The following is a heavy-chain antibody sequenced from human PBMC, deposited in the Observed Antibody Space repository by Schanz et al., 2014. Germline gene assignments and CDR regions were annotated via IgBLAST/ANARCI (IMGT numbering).Heavy chain of an antibody. CDR1: GFIVSSTY. Sequence: ESGGDLVQPGGSQRLSCAASGFIVSSTYMTWVRQAPGKGLEWVSIIYSGVSTYYADSVKGRFTISRDNSKNTLYLQMNSLRAEDTAVYYCAKDHAGSDILTALGNWGQGTLVTVSS. V-gene: IGHV3-66*01. J-gene: IGHJ4*02. CDR2: IYSGVST. CDR3: AKDHAGSDILTALGN. D-gene: IGHD3-9*01.